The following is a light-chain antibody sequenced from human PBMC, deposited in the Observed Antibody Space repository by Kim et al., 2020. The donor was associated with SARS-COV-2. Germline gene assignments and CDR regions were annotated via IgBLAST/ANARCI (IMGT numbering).Light chain of an antibody. Sequence: SSELTQDPAVSVALGQTVRITCQGDSLRSYYASWYQQKPGQDPVLVIYGRNNRPSGIPDRFSGSTSGNTASLTITGAQAEDEADYYCKSRDSSGNVVFGGGTKLTVL. CDR3: KSRDSSGNVV. CDR1: SLRSYY. CDR2: GRN. V-gene: IGLV3-19*01. J-gene: IGLJ2*01.